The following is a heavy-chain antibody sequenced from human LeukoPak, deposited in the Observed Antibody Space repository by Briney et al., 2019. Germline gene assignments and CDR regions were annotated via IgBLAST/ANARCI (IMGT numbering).Heavy chain of an antibody. CDR1: EFTFSNYA. CDR2: IYSGGST. V-gene: IGHV3-66*01. Sequence: GGSLRLSCAASEFTFSNYAMSWVRQAPGKGLEWVSVIYSGGSTYYADSVKGRFTISRDNSKNTLYLQMNSLRAEDTAVYYCAREFRHWFDPWGQGTLVTVSS. J-gene: IGHJ5*02. CDR3: AREFRHWFDP.